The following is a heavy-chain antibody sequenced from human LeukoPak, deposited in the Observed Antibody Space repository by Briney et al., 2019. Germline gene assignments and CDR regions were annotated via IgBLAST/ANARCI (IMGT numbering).Heavy chain of an antibody. CDR2: IYSGGST. CDR3: ARDSGYDSGLDY. V-gene: IGHV3-66*01. CDR1: GFTVSSNY. J-gene: IGHJ4*02. D-gene: IGHD5-12*01. Sequence: GGSLRLSCAASGFTVSSNYMSWVRQAPGKGQEWVSVIYSGGSTYYADSVKGRFTISRDNSKNTLYLQMNSLRAEDTAVYYYARDSGYDSGLDYWGQGTLVTVSS.